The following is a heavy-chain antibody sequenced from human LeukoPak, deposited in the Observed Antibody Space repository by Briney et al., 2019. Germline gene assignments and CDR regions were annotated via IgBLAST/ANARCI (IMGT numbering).Heavy chain of an antibody. V-gene: IGHV3-7*01. J-gene: IGHJ4*02. CDR3: ARDHSSGYRGSVY. CDR2: IKEDGSEN. CDR1: AFTFGTYW. Sequence: GGSLRLSCAASAFTFGTYWMSWVRQAPGKGLEWVANIKEDGSENYYVDSVKGRFTISRDNAKNSLYLQMNSLRAEDTAVYYCARDHSSGYRGSVYWGQGTLVTVSS. D-gene: IGHD3-22*01.